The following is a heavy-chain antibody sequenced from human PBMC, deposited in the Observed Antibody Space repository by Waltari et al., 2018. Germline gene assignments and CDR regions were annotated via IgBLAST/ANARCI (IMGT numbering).Heavy chain of an antibody. CDR1: GGPFSSYA. V-gene: IGHV1-69*08. CDR2: IFPIFGTG. D-gene: IGHD3-16*01. Sequence: QVQLVQSGAEVKKPGSSVKVSCKASGGPFSSYAISWVRQATGQGLEGMGRIFPIFGTGNYAPTFQGRVTITADKSTSTDYMELSRLRSEDTSVYYCARDRAVGGSHFDYWGQGTLVTVSS. J-gene: IGHJ4*02. CDR3: ARDRAVGGSHFDY.